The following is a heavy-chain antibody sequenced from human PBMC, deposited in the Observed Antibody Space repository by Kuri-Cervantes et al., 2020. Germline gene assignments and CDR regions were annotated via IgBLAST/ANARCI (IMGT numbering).Heavy chain of an antibody. V-gene: IGHV3-7*01. CDR3: ARAIGDYAAY. CDR1: GFTFSSYW. Sequence: LSLTCAAPGFTFSSYWMSWVRQAPGKGLEWVANINQDGSKKYYVDSVKGRFTISRDNAKNSLYLQMNSLRAEDTAVYYCARAIGDYAAYWGQGTLVTVSS. CDR2: INQDGSKK. J-gene: IGHJ4*02. D-gene: IGHD4-17*01.